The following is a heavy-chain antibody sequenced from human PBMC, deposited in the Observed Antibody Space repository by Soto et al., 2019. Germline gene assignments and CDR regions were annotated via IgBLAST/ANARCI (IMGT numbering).Heavy chain of an antibody. V-gene: IGHV3-43D*03. J-gene: IGHJ2*01. CDR1: GFTFDDYA. D-gene: IGHD6-6*01. CDR3: AKEKGWRSSSSWYFDL. CDR2: ISWDGGST. Sequence: GGSLRLSRAASGFTFDDYAMHWVRQAPGKGLEWVSLISWDGGSTYYADSVKGRFTISRDNSKNSLYLQMNSLRAEDTALYYCAKEKGWRSSSSWYFDLWGRGTLVTVSS.